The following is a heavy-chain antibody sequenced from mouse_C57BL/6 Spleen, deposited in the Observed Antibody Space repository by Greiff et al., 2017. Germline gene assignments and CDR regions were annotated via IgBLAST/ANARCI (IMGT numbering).Heavy chain of an antibody. D-gene: IGHD1-1*01. CDR2: IDPETGGT. CDR1: GYTFTDYE. V-gene: IGHV1-15*01. CDR3: TRSILRLYYFDY. Sequence: VKLVESGAELVRPGASVTLSCKASGYTFTDYEMHWVKQTPVHGLEWIGAIDPETGGTAYNQKFKGKAILTADKSSSTAYMELRSLTSEDSAVYYCTRSILRLYYFDYWGQGTTLTVSS. J-gene: IGHJ2*01.